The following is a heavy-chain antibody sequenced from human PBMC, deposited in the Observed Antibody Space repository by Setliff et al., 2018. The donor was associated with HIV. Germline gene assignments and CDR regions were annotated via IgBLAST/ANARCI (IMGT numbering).Heavy chain of an antibody. V-gene: IGHV4-59*01. CDR3: ARGYGSWDY. D-gene: IGHD1-20*01. CDR2: IHNTGST. Sequence: SETLSLTCTVSGGSTSSYFWSWIRQSPGKGLEWIGYIHNTGSTDSNPSLKSRVTMSVDTSKNQFSLKLRSVTAADTAVYYCARGYGSWDYWGQGTLVTVSS. J-gene: IGHJ4*02. CDR1: GGSTSSYF.